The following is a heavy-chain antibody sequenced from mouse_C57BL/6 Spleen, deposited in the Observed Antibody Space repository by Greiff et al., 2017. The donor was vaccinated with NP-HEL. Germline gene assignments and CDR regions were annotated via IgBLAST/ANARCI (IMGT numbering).Heavy chain of an antibody. Sequence: VQLQQSGAELVKPGASVKMSCKASGYTFTSYWITWVKQRPGQGLEWIGDIYPGSGSTNYNEKFKSKATLTVDTSSSTAYMQLSSLTSEDAAVYYCARDSNYPDYWGQGTTLTVSS. CDR1: GYTFTSYW. J-gene: IGHJ2*01. CDR3: ARDSNYPDY. V-gene: IGHV1-55*01. CDR2: IYPGSGST. D-gene: IGHD2-5*01.